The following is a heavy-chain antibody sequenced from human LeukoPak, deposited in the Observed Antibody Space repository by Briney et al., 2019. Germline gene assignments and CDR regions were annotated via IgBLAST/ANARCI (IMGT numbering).Heavy chain of an antibody. J-gene: IGHJ4*02. CDR2: IYPGDSYT. V-gene: IGHV5-51*01. CDR3: AKLLGGASRPGFDY. D-gene: IGHD6-6*01. CDR1: GYTFTNSW. Sequence: GESLKISCRGSGYTFTNSWIAWVRQMPGKGLEWMGIIYPGDSYTRYIPSFQGQVTVSADKPISTAYLQWSSLEASDTAMYYWAKLLGGASRPGFDYWGQGTLVTVSS.